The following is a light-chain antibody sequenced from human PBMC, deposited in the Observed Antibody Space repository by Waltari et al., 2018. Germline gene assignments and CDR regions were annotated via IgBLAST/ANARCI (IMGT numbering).Light chain of an antibody. Sequence: IQMTQSPSALSASVGDTVTLSCRASQNIYYNLAWYQQKPVKAPELLIYAASSLQSGFPSRFSGSGSGTEFTLTITTLQPEDSAIYFCQHYYDNPPIFGQGTKVEF. J-gene: IGKJ2*01. CDR2: AAS. V-gene: IGKV1-6*02. CDR1: QNIYYN. CDR3: QHYYDNPPI.